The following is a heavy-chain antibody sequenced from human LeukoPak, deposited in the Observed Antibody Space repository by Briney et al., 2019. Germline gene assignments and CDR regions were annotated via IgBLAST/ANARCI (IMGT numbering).Heavy chain of an antibody. Sequence: SETLSLTCAVYGGSFSSYYWSWIRQPPGKGLEWIGYIYYSGSTNYNPSLKSRVTISVDTSKNQFSLKLSSVTAADTAVYYCARRQGFSARFDPWGQGTLVTVSS. J-gene: IGHJ5*02. V-gene: IGHV4-59*01. CDR2: IYYSGST. CDR3: ARRQGFSARFDP. D-gene: IGHD3-10*01. CDR1: GGSFSSYY.